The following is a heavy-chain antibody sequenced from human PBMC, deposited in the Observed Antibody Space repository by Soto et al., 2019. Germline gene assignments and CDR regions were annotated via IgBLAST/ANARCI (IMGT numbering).Heavy chain of an antibody. D-gene: IGHD6-13*01. CDR1: GLTFSSFA. V-gene: IGHV3-23*01. J-gene: IGHJ4*02. Sequence: EVQLLESGGGLVQPGGSLRLSCAASGLTFSSFAMSWVRQAPGKGLAWVSAIDTSGGGTYYADSVKGRFTISRDNSKNTLYLQMNSLRAEDTAVYYAVKSSRTLGDSWGQGTLVTVSS. CDR3: VKSSRTLGDS. CDR2: IDTSGGGT.